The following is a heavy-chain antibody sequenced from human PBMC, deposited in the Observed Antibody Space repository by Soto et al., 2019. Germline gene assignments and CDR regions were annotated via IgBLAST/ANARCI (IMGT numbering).Heavy chain of an antibody. V-gene: IGHV1-46*01. CDR2: INPSGGST. J-gene: IGHJ6*02. CDR1: GYTFTSYY. CDR3: ARAGIAAAGVYYYYGMDV. Sequence: ASEKVSCKASGYTFTSYYMHWVRQAPGQGLEWMGIINPSGGSTSYAQKFQGRVTMTRDTSTSTVYMELSSLRSEDTAVYYCARAGIAAAGVYYYYGMDVWGQGTTVTVSS. D-gene: IGHD6-13*01.